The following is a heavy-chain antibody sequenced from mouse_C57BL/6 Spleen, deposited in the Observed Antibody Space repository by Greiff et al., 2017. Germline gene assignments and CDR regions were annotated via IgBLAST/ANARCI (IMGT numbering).Heavy chain of an antibody. J-gene: IGHJ1*03. V-gene: IGHV1-55*01. CDR2: IYPGSGST. Sequence: QVQLQQPGAELVKPGASVKMSCKASGYTFTSYWITWVKQRPGQGLEWIGDIYPGSGSTNYNEKFKSKATLTVDTSSSTAYMQLSSLTSEDSAVYYCARWIYYYGSSYNWYFDVWGTGTTVTVSS. D-gene: IGHD1-1*01. CDR1: GYTFTSYW. CDR3: ARWIYYYGSSYNWYFDV.